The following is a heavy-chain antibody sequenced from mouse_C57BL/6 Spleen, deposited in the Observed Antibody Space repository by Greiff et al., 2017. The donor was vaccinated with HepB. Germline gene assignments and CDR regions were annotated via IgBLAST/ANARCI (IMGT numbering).Heavy chain of an antibody. CDR3: AREGGTTVVARFDY. Sequence: EVHLVESGGDLVKPGGSLKLSCAASGFTFSSYGMSWVRQTPDKRLEWVATISSGGSYTYYPDSVKGRFTISRDNAKNTLYLQMSSLKSEDTAMYYCAREGGTTVVARFDYWGQGTTLTVSS. V-gene: IGHV5-6*01. CDR2: ISSGGSYT. CDR1: GFTFSSYG. D-gene: IGHD1-1*01. J-gene: IGHJ2*01.